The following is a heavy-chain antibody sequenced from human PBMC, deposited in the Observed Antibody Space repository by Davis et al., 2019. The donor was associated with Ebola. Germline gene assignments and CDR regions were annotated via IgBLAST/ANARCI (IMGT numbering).Heavy chain of an antibody. D-gene: IGHD6-13*01. Sequence: ASVKVSCKASGYTFTGYYMHWVRQAPGQGLEWMGWINPNSGGTNYAQKFQGWVTMTRDTSISTAYMELSRLRPDDTAVYYCARVSDGIAAAGPNYYYYGMDVWGQGTTVTVSS. CDR1: GYTFTGYY. CDR2: INPNSGGT. J-gene: IGHJ6*02. V-gene: IGHV1-2*04. CDR3: ARVSDGIAAAGPNYYYYGMDV.